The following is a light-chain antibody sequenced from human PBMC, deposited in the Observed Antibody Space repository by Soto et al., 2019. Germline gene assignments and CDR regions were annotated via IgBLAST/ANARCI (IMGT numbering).Light chain of an antibody. CDR3: QQCNRYPIT. Sequence: IQMSQSPYTLPASVGYIVTITFRASQSISSWLAWYQQKPGKAPKLLIYDASSLESGVPSRFSGSGSGTEFTLTISSLQPDDSATYYCQQCNRYPITFGQGTRLEIK. J-gene: IGKJ5*01. V-gene: IGKV1-5*01. CDR1: QSISSW. CDR2: DAS.